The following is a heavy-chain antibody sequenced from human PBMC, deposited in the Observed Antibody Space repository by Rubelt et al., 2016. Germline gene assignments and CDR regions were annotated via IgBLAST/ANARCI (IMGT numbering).Heavy chain of an antibody. CDR2: IYYSGST. CDR1: GGSISSSSYY. D-gene: IGHD6-13*01. V-gene: IGHV4-39*01. Sequence: QLQLQESGPGLVKPSETLSLTCTVSGGSISSSSYYWGWIRQPPGKGLEWIGSIYYSGSTYYNPSLKGGFTISVDTSKNQFSLKLSSVTAADTAVYYCARRPRIAAAGRYGMDVWGQGTTVTVSS. J-gene: IGHJ6*02. CDR3: ARRPRIAAAGRYGMDV.